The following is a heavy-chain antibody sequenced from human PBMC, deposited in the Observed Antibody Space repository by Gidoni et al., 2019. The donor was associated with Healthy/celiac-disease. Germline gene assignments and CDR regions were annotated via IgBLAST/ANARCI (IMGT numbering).Heavy chain of an antibody. J-gene: IGHJ4*02. CDR2: IWYDGSNK. CDR1: GFTFSSYG. CDR3: AREGGGSGWYFYY. Sequence: QVQLVESGGGVVQPGRSLRLSCAASGFTFSSYGMHWVRQAAGKGLEWVAVIWYDGSNKYYADSVKGRFTISRDNSKNTLYLQMNSLRAEDTAVYYCAREGGGSGWYFYYWGQGTLVTVSS. D-gene: IGHD6-19*01. V-gene: IGHV3-33*01.